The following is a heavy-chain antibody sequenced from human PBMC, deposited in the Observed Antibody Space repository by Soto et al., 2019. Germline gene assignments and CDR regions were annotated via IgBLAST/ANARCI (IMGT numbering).Heavy chain of an antibody. V-gene: IGHV3-30*18. D-gene: IGHD6-13*01. CDR2: ISSGGSDK. Sequence: QAGGSLRLSCAASGFTFSSFGMHWVRQAPGKGLEWVAVISSGGSDKYYADSVKGRFTISRDNPRNTLYLQMNSLRAEDTAVYYCAKDADIGAAGYYFDYWGQGTLVTVSS. CDR1: GFTFSSFG. CDR3: AKDADIGAAGYYFDY. J-gene: IGHJ4*02.